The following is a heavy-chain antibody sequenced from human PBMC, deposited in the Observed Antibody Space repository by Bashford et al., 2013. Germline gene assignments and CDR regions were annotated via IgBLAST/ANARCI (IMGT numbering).Heavy chain of an antibody. D-gene: IGHD3-3*01. CDR3: ARAFGVEEDAFDI. V-gene: IGHV2-70*01. J-gene: IGHJ3*02. CDR2: IDWDDDK. Sequence: SGPTLGETTQTLTLTCTFSGFSLSTSGMCVSWIRQPHGKALEWLALIDWDDDKYYSTSLKTRLTISKDTSKNQVVLTMTNMDPVDTATYYCARAFGVEEDAFDIWGQGTMVTVSS. CDR1: GFSLSTSGMC.